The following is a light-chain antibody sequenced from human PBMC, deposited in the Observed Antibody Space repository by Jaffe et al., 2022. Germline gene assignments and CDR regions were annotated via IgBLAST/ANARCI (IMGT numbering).Light chain of an antibody. CDR3: SSYVNTIKRV. Sequence: QSALTQPASVSGSPGQSITISCTGTSSDVGAYDYVSWYQQYPGKAPRLIIYEVSNRPSGVSNRFSGSKSGNTASLTISGLQAEDDADYHCSSYVNTIKRVFGTGTKVTVL. V-gene: IGLV2-14*01. J-gene: IGLJ1*01. CDR2: EVS. CDR1: SSDVGAYDY.